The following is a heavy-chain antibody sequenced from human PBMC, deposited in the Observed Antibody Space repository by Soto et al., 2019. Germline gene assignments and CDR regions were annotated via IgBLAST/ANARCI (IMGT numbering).Heavy chain of an antibody. J-gene: IGHJ4*02. CDR3: AREVQVHTPAFVY. CDR1: GCTFNTYA. D-gene: IGHD3-10*01. V-gene: IGHV1-69*19. Sequence: QVQLVQSGAEMKKPGSSVKVSCQSSGCTFNTYAMNWVRQAPGQGPEWMGDISPMFGAANYAPKFQGRVTITADESTGTSYMQLSRLTSEDTALYFCAREVQVHTPAFVYWGQGTLVTVSS. CDR2: ISPMFGAA.